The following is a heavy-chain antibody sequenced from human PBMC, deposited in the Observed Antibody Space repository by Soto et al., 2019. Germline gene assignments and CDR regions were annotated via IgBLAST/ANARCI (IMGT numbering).Heavy chain of an antibody. D-gene: IGHD3-10*01. CDR3: SRDTFGEHDH. V-gene: IGHV3-74*01. J-gene: IGHJ4*02. CDR2: INPDETTV. Sequence: EVQLVESGGGLVQPGGSLRLSCAASGFSVSGFWMHWVRQAPGKGLVWVSRINPDETTVTYADSVKGRVTISRDTARNTLYLQMHSLRAEDTAVYYCSRDTFGEHDHWGQGTLVTVSS. CDR1: GFSVSGFW.